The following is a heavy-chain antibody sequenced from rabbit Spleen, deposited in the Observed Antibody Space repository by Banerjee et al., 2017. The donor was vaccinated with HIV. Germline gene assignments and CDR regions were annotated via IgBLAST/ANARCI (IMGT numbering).Heavy chain of an antibody. CDR3: ARDTSTSFSSYGMDL. D-gene: IGHD1-1*01. V-gene: IGHV1S45*01. CDR2: IDTGSSGFT. J-gene: IGHJ6*01. CDR1: GVSFSFSSY. Sequence: QEQLVESGGGLVQPGASLTLTCTASGVSFSFSSYMCWVRQAPGKGLEWIACIDTGSSGFTYLATWAKGRFTISKSWSTTVTLQVTRLIAADTAAYFCARDTSTSFSSYGMDLWGPGTLVTVS.